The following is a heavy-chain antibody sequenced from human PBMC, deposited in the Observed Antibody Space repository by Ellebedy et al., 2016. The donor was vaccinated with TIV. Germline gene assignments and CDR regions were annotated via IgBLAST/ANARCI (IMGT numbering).Heavy chain of an antibody. CDR2: IKQGGSEQ. CDR3: AREDWGISGSDLDI. D-gene: IGHD6-19*01. Sequence: PGGSLRLSCAASGFTFSSYWMSWVRQAPGKGLEWVANIKQGGSEQYYVDSVRGRFTISRDNSKNTLYLQMNSLRAEDTAVYYCAREDWGISGSDLDIWGQGTMVTVSS. CDR1: GFTFSSYW. J-gene: IGHJ3*02. V-gene: IGHV3-7*01.